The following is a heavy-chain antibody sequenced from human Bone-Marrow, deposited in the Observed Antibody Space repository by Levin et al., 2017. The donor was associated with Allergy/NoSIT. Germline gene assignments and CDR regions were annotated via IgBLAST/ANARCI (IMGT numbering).Heavy chain of an antibody. V-gene: IGHV1-69*13. CDR3: ARGRASSYCSSSSCYPTTLDY. CDR1: GGTFNSYA. D-gene: IGHD2-2*01. Sequence: RASVKVSCKASGGTFNSYAVNWVRQAPGQGLEWMGGVIPIFGTTNYAQKFQGRVTITADESTRTAYMELSSLRPEDTAVYYCARGRASSYCSSSSCYPTTLDYWGQGTLVTVSS. CDR2: VIPIFGTT. J-gene: IGHJ4*02.